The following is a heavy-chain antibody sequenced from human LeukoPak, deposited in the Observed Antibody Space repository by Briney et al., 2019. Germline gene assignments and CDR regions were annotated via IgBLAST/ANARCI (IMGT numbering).Heavy chain of an antibody. D-gene: IGHD2-2*01. CDR2: INHSGST. V-gene: IGHV4-34*01. CDR3: ARGARRKGYCSSTSGSKGSYYYYYMDV. Sequence: SETLSLTCAVYGGSFSGYYWSWIRQPPGKGLEWIGEINHSGSTNYNPSLKSRVAVSVDTSKIQFSLKLSSVTAADTAVYYCARGARRKGYCSSTSGSKGSYYYYYMDVWGKGATVTVSS. J-gene: IGHJ6*03. CDR1: GGSFSGYY.